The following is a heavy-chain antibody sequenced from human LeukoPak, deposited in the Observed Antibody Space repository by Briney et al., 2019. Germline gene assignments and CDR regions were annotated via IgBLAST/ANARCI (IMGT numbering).Heavy chain of an antibody. CDR2: IYYSGST. Sequence: SETLSLTCTVSGGSISSSSYYWGWIRQPPGKGLEWIGSIYYSGSTYYNPSLKSRVTISVDTSKNQFSLKLSSVTAADTAVYYCASLSRKGYNSGLDYWGQGTLVTVSS. J-gene: IGHJ4*02. CDR1: GGSISSSSYY. V-gene: IGHV4-39*07. D-gene: IGHD6-19*01. CDR3: ASLSRKGYNSGLDY.